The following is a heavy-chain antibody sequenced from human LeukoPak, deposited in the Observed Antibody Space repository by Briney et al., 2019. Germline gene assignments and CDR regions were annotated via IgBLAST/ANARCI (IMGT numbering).Heavy chain of an antibody. D-gene: IGHD2-21*02. CDR2: IYYSGST. Sequence: SETLSLTCTVSGGSISSYYWSWIRQPPGKGLEWIGYIYYSGSTNYNPSLKSRVTISVDTSKNKFSLKLSSVTAADTAVYYCARHHRTAPLDYWGQGTLVTVSS. J-gene: IGHJ4*02. V-gene: IGHV4-59*08. CDR1: GGSISSYY. CDR3: ARHHRTAPLDY.